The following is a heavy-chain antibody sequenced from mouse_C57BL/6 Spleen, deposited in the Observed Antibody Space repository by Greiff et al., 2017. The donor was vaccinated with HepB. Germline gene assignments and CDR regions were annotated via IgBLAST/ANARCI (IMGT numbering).Heavy chain of an antibody. D-gene: IGHD1-1*01. CDR2: ISYSGST. Sequence: EVKLLESGPGLAKPSQTLSLTCSVTGYSITSDYWNWFRKFPGNKLEYMGYISYSGSTYYNPSLKSRISITPDTAKNQYYLQLNAVTTEDTATYYCARVLYGSSGSYAMDYWGQGTSVTVSS. J-gene: IGHJ4*01. CDR3: ARVLYGSSGSYAMDY. V-gene: IGHV3-8*01. CDR1: GYSITSDY.